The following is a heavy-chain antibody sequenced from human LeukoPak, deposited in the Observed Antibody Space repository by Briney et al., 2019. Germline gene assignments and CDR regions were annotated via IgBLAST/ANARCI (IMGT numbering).Heavy chain of an antibody. J-gene: IGHJ4*02. D-gene: IGHD6-6*01. CDR2: IYRSGST. CDR1: GFTVSTNY. V-gene: IGHV3-53*01. CDR3: ARETPEYD. Sequence: GGSLRLSCAASGFTVSTNYVSWVRQAPGKGLEWVSVIYRSGSTYYADSVKGRFTISRDNAKNSLYLQMNSLRDEDTAVYYCARETPEYDWGQGTLVTVSS.